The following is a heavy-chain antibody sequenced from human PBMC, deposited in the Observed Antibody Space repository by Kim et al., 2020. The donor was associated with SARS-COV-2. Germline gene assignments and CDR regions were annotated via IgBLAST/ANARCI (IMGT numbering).Heavy chain of an antibody. CDR1: GASIISRAYY. CDR3: ASVIIIEHSTDAL. J-gene: IGHJ3*01. Sequence: SETLSLTCKVSGASIISRAYYWSWIRQHPGKGLEWIGSIYNSGSNFDNPSLKSRVTISVDTSKNQFSPKLRPVTSADMAVYYCASVIIIEHSTDAL. CDR2: IYNSGSN. D-gene: IGHD3-10*01. V-gene: IGHV4-31*03.